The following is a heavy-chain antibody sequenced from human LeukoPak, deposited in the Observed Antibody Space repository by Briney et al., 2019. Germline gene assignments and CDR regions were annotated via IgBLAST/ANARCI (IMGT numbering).Heavy chain of an antibody. D-gene: IGHD6-19*01. J-gene: IGHJ5*02. Sequence: SETLSLTCAVSGYSISSGYYWGWIRQPPGKGLEWIGSIYHSGSTYYNPSLKSRVTISVDTSKNQFSLKLSSVTAADTAVYYCARGSSGWYDWFDPWGQGTLVTVSS. CDR1: GYSISSGYY. V-gene: IGHV4-38-2*01. CDR3: ARGSSGWYDWFDP. CDR2: IYHSGST.